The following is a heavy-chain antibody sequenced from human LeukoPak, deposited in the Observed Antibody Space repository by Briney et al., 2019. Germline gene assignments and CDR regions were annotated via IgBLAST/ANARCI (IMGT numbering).Heavy chain of an antibody. J-gene: IGHJ4*02. CDR2: FYYTGST. Sequence: SETLPLTCTVSGGSISTTSYYWGWIRQPPGKGLEWIGIFYYTGSTYYSPSLKSRVTISVDTSRNQFSLNLSSVTAADTAVYYCARDPGYTAYDPLTYFDYWGRGALVTVSS. CDR3: ARDPGYTAYDPLTYFDY. D-gene: IGHD5-12*01. V-gene: IGHV4-39*07. CDR1: GGSISTTSYY.